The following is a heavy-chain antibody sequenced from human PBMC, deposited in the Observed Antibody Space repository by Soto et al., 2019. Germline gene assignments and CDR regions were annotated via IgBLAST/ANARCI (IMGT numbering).Heavy chain of an antibody. CDR1: GYTFTSYG. J-gene: IGHJ4*02. CDR3: ASYDILIATFDY. D-gene: IGHD3-9*01. Sequence: ASVKVSCKASGYTFTSYGITWVRQAPGQGLEWMGWISVFSDNTNYAQKFQGRVTMTTDASTSTAYMELSSVTAADTAVYYCASYDILIATFDYWGQGTLVTVSS. CDR2: ISVFSDNT. V-gene: IGHV1-18*01.